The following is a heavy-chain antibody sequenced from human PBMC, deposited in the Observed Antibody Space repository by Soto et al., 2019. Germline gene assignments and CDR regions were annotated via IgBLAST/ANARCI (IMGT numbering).Heavy chain of an antibody. CDR1: GFTFSSYG. V-gene: IGHV3-30*18. D-gene: IGHD3-9*01. CDR2: ISYDGSNK. CDR3: AKAIAAYDILTGFDY. J-gene: IGHJ4*02. Sequence: VQLVESGGGVVQPGRSLRLSCAASGFTFSSYGMHWVRQAPGKGLEWVAVISYDGSNKYYADSVKGRFTISRDNSKNTLYLQMNSLRAEDTAVYYCAKAIAAYDILTGFDYWGQGTLVTVSS.